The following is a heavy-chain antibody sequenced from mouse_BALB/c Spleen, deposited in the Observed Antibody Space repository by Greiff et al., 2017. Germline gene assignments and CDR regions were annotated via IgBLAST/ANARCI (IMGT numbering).Heavy chain of an antibody. Sequence: EVQLQQSGTVLARPGASVKMSCKASGYSFTSYWMHWVKQRPGQGLEWISAIYPGNSDTSYNQKFKGKAKLTAVTSASTAYMELSSLTNEDSAVYYCTRGDYYGSRSWFAYWGQGTLVTVSA. V-gene: IGHV1-5*01. CDR2: IYPGNSDT. CDR3: TRGDYYGSRSWFAY. CDR1: GYSFTSYW. J-gene: IGHJ3*01. D-gene: IGHD1-1*01.